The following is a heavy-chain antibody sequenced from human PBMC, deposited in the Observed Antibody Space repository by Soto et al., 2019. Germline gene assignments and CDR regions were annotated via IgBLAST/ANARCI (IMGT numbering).Heavy chain of an antibody. J-gene: IGHJ4*02. CDR2: ISGSGGST. V-gene: IGHV3-23*01. CDR3: AKSRGDSWYLYYSDY. CDR1: GLTFRAFS. D-gene: IGHD5-12*01. Sequence: EVQLLESGGGLVQPGGSLRLSCAASGLTFRAFSMSWVRQPPGKGLEWVSGISGSGGSTYYADSVKGRFTISRDSSSNTLYLQMSSLRAADTAVYYCAKSRGDSWYLYYSDYWGQGALVTVSS.